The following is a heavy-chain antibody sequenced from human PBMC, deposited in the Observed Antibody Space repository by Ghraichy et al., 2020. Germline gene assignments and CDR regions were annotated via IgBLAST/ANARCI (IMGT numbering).Heavy chain of an antibody. CDR2: IYYSGST. Sequence: SETLSLTCTISGDSISSITYNWGWIRQPPGKGLEWIESIYYSGSTYYNPSLKSRVTISVDTSKNQFSLKLSSVTAADTAVYYCARQRQQWLAYYFDYWGQGSLVTVSS. J-gene: IGHJ4*02. CDR1: GDSISSITYN. V-gene: IGHV4-39*01. D-gene: IGHD6-19*01. CDR3: ARQRQQWLAYYFDY.